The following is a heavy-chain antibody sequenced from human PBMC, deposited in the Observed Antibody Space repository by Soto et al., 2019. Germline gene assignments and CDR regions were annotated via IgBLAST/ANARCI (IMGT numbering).Heavy chain of an antibody. CDR3: ARVSQSFIEYFQH. J-gene: IGHJ1*01. CDR1: GFTFSSYE. V-gene: IGHV3-48*03. Sequence: LRLSCVASGFTFSSYEMIWVRQAPGMGLGWVSYISGSVYTIHYADSVKGRFTISRDNAKNSLYLQMNSLRAEDTSVYYCARVSQSFIEYFQHWGQGTLVTVSS. CDR2: ISGSVYTI. D-gene: IGHD3-16*02.